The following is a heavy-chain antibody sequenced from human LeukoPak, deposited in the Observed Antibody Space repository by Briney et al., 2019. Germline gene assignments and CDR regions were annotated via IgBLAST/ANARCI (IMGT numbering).Heavy chain of an antibody. CDR3: AKDPHTGYSFAY. J-gene: IGHJ4*02. CDR2: LSGSGGST. CDR1: GFTFSSYA. V-gene: IGHV3-23*01. D-gene: IGHD5-18*01. Sequence: GGSLRLSCAFSGFTFSSYAMSWVRQAPGKGLEWVLSLSGSGGSTYYADSVKGRFTISRDNSKNTLYLQMNSLRVEDTAVYYCAKDPHTGYSFAYWGQGTLVTVSS.